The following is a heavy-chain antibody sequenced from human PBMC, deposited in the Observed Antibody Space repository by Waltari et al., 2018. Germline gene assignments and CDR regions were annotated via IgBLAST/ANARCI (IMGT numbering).Heavy chain of an antibody. V-gene: IGHV3-74*01. CDR3: ARDGDGITPFDY. CDR2: IIADGTIT. J-gene: IGHJ4*02. CDR1: GFNFVAYW. D-gene: IGHD1-7*01. Sequence: EVQLMESGGGLVQPGGSLRLSCDTSGFNFVAYWMHWGRQGPGEGLVWVSHIIADGTITTYADSVKGRFTVSIDNAKSTLYLQMNSLRAEDSAVYYCARDGDGITPFDYWGQGTVVTVSS.